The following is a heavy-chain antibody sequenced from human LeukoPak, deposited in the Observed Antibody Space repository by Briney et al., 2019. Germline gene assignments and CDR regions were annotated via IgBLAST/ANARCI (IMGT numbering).Heavy chain of an antibody. V-gene: IGHV1-2*02. Sequence: ASVKVSCKASGYTFTGYYMYWVRQAPGQGLEWMGWINPNSGGTNYAQKFQGRVTMTRDTSISTAYMELSRLRSDDTAVYYCASLGLGSSGYSFDYWGQGTLVTVSS. CDR1: GYTFTGYY. D-gene: IGHD3-22*01. J-gene: IGHJ4*02. CDR2: INPNSGGT. CDR3: ASLGLGSSGYSFDY.